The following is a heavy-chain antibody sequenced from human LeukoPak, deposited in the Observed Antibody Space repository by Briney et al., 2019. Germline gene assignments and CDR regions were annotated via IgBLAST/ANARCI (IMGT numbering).Heavy chain of an antibody. J-gene: IGHJ4*02. CDR3: AKASKIPHQPLDY. CDR2: FSVSGGST. Sequence: GACLRLSCAASGFTFRRYGKSWVRLAPGKGMEWDSAFSVSGGSTYSPDSVTSQFTISSDNSKTTLYLQMNSLRAEDTAVYYCAKASKIPHQPLDYWGQGTLVTVSS. V-gene: IGHV3-23*01. CDR1: GFTFRRYG.